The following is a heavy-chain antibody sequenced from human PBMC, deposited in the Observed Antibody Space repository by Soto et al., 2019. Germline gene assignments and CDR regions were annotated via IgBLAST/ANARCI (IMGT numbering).Heavy chain of an antibody. V-gene: IGHV3-30*03. CDR1: GFTFSSYG. J-gene: IGHJ6*03. Sequence: GGSLRLSCAASGFTFSSYGMHWVRQAPGKGLEWVAVISYDGSNKYYADSVKGRFTISRDNSKNTLYLQMNSLRAEDTAVYYCARDLRQFPPPRDYYYYYMDFWGKGTTVTVSS. D-gene: IGHD6-19*01. CDR2: ISYDGSNK. CDR3: ARDLRQFPPPRDYYYYYMDF.